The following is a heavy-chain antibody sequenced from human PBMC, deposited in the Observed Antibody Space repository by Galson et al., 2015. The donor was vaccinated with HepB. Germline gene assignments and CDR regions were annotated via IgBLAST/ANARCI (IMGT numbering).Heavy chain of an antibody. V-gene: IGHV4-39*01. J-gene: IGHJ4*02. CDR2: IYYSGST. Sequence: SETLSLTCTVSGGSISSSPHYWGWIRQPPGKGLEWIGNIYYSGSTYYNPSLKSRVTISVDTSKNQFSLKLSSVTAADTAVYYCAKSQVITVAAYIEYWGQGTLVTVSS. CDR3: AKSQVITVAAYIEY. CDR1: GGSISSSPHY. D-gene: IGHD6-19*01.